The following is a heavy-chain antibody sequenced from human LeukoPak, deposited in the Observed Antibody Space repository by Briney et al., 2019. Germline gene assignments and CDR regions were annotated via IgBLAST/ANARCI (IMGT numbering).Heavy chain of an antibody. CDR2: ISAYNGNT. CDR3: ARARWLQLLGDY. CDR1: GYTFTSYD. Sequence: ASVTVSCKASGYTFTSYDINWVRQAPGQGLEWMGWISAYNGNTNYAQKLQGRVTMTTDTSTSTAYMELRSLRSDDTAVYYCARARWLQLLGDYWGQGTLVTVSS. J-gene: IGHJ4*02. D-gene: IGHD5-24*01. V-gene: IGHV1-18*01.